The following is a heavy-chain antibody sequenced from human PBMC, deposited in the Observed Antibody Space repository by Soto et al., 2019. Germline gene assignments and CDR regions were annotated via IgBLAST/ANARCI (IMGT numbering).Heavy chain of an antibody. D-gene: IGHD2-8*01. V-gene: IGHV3-30*18. CDR3: AKGPPLLMVYPVLDS. J-gene: IGHJ4*02. CDR2: ISYDGSNK. CDR1: EFPFSKHG. Sequence: GGSLRLSCAASEFPFSKHGMHWVRQAPGTGLEWVAVISYDGSNKYYGDSVKDRFTISRDNSKNTLYLHMNSLRPEDKAVYFCAKGPPLLMVYPVLDSWGQGTLVTVSS.